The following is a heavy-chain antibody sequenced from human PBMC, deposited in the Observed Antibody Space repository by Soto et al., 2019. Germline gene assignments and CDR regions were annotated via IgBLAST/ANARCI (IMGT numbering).Heavy chain of an antibody. CDR3: ARDLRQGASGATVYGLDV. CDR1: GFIFSNNG. J-gene: IGHJ6*02. CDR2: VSHDGRKT. V-gene: IGHV3-30*03. D-gene: IGHD3-10*01. Sequence: QVQLVESGGGEVQPGTSLRLSCIASGFIFSNNGMHWVRQAPGKGLEWVALVSHDGRKTFYADSVMGRLTIYRDNSKNTVYLHMNNRRPEDTAVYRCARDLRQGASGATVYGLDVWGQGTTVTVSS.